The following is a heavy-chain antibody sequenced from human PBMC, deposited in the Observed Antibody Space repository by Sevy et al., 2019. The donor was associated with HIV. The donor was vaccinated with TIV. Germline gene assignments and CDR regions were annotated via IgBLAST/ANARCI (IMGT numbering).Heavy chain of an antibody. Sequence: ASVKFSCRASGYTFTSYDIHWVRQTTGQGLEWMVWMSPNSGNTGYAQKFQGRVTMTRDTSKGTAYMELSSLRSDDTAVYYCVRILSTSYYNYHALDVWGQGTTVTVSS. J-gene: IGHJ6*02. V-gene: IGHV1-8*01. D-gene: IGHD2-2*01. CDR1: GYTFTSYD. CDR2: MSPNSGNT. CDR3: VRILSTSYYNYHALDV.